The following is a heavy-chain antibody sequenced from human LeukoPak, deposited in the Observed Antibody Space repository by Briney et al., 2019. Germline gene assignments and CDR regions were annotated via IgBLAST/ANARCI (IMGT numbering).Heavy chain of an antibody. J-gene: IGHJ4*02. Sequence: SSETLSLTCTVSGGSISSGGYYWSCIRQHPGKGLEWIGYIYYSGSTYYNPSLKSRVTISVDTSKNQFSLKLSSVTAADTAVYYCARGTVTTQNYYFDYWGQGTLVTVSS. V-gene: IGHV4-31*03. D-gene: IGHD4-11*01. CDR3: ARGTVTTQNYYFDY. CDR2: IYYSGST. CDR1: GGSISSGGYY.